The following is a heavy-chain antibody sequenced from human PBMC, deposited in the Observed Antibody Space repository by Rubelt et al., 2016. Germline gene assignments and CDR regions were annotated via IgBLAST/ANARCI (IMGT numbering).Heavy chain of an antibody. V-gene: IGHV3-30*04. Sequence: GGGVVQPGRSLGLSCAASGFTFSSYAMHWVRQAPGKGLEWVAVISYDGSNKYYADSVKGRFTISRDNSKNTLYLQMNSLRAEDTAVYYCARDLLIFGVVLPDYWGQGTLVTVSS. CDR3: ARDLLIFGVVLPDY. D-gene: IGHD3-3*01. CDR1: GFTFSSYA. CDR2: ISYDGSNK. J-gene: IGHJ4*02.